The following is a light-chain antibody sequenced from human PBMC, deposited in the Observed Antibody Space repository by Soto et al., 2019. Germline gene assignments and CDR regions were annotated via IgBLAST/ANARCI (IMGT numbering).Light chain of an antibody. Sequence: QSALTQPASVSGSPGQSITISCTGTRSDVGGYNYVSWYQQHPDKAPKLMIYEVSNRPSGVSNRFSGSKSGNTASLTISGLQAEDEADYYCSSYTSSSTLHYVFGTGTKLTVL. CDR1: RSDVGGYNY. CDR2: EVS. V-gene: IGLV2-14*01. CDR3: SSYTSSSTLHYV. J-gene: IGLJ1*01.